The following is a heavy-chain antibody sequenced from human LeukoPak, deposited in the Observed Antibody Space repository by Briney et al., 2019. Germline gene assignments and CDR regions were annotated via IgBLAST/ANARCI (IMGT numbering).Heavy chain of an antibody. V-gene: IGHV5-51*01. CDR1: GYSFTSYW. CDR2: IYPGDSDT. D-gene: IGHD3-3*01. Sequence: GESLKISCKGSGYSFTSYWIGWVRQMPGKGLEWMGIIYPGDSDTRYSPSFQGQVTIPADKSISTAYLQWSSLKASDTAMYYCARAQGLFGVVIRLDAFDIWGQGTMVTVSS. J-gene: IGHJ3*02. CDR3: ARAQGLFGVVIRLDAFDI.